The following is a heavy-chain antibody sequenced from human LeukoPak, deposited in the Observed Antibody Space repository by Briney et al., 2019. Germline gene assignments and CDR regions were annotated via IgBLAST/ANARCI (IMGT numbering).Heavy chain of an antibody. CDR1: GFTFSSYA. V-gene: IGHV3-23*01. CDR3: ARWAAAGPGWFDP. CDR2: FSFNGEST. J-gene: IGHJ5*02. D-gene: IGHD6-13*01. Sequence: GGSLRLSCAASGFTFSSYAMTWVRQAPGKGLEWVSSFSFNGESTYYADSAKGRFTISRDNSKNTLYLQMNSLRAEDTAVYYCARWAAAGPGWFDPWGQGTLVTVSS.